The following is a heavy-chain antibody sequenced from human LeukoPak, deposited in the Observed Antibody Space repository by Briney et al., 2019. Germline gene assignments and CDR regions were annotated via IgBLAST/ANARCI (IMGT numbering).Heavy chain of an antibody. CDR3: ARDYYGSGHFDP. D-gene: IGHD3-10*01. CDR1: GGSMSNYY. CDR2: IYYSGTP. Sequence: PSETLSLTCTVSGGSMSNYYRSWIRQPPGKGLEWLASIYYSGTPTYNPSLKSRATISVDTSKNQFSLKLSSVNAADTAVYYCARDYYGSGHFDPWGQGTLVTVSS. V-gene: IGHV4-59*01. J-gene: IGHJ5*02.